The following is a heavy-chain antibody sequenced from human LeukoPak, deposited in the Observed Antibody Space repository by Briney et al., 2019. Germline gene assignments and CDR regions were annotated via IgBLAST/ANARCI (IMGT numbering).Heavy chain of an antibody. CDR2: ISSSSSYI. J-gene: IGHJ4*02. V-gene: IGHV3-21*01. CDR1: GFTFSSYS. D-gene: IGHD1-26*01. Sequence: GGSLRLSGAASGFTFSSYSLNWVRQAPGKGLKWFSSISSSSSYIDYADSVKGRFTISRDNAKNSLYLQMNSLRAEDTAVYYCAIVGATLFDYWGQGTLVTVSS. CDR3: AIVGATLFDY.